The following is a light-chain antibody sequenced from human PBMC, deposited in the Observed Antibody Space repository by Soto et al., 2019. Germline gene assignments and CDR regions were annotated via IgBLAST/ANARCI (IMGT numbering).Light chain of an antibody. CDR1: NVGNKA. V-gene: IGLV1-36*01. CDR2: YDD. Sequence: QSVLTQPPSVSEAPGQRVTISCSGSNVGNKAVNWYQQLPGKAPKLLLYYDDMLSSGVSDRFSGSKSGTSASLAISGLQNDDDGDYYCAIWDHSVHGWVFGGGTKLTVL. CDR3: AIWDHSVHGWV. J-gene: IGLJ3*02.